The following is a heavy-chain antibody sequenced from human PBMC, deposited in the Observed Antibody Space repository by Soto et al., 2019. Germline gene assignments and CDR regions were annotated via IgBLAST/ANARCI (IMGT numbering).Heavy chain of an antibody. V-gene: IGHV4-34*01. CDR3: ARESHDILTGPPWVWYFDL. J-gene: IGHJ2*01. CDR2: INDRGSI. D-gene: IGHD3-9*01. Sequence: QVQLQQWGAGPLRPLETLSLTCGVSGGSFSGYYWAWIRQSPGKGLEWIGGINDRGSINYNPSLKSRVSVSVDTSKNHYSLKLRSVTAAATAVYYCARESHDILTGPPWVWYFDLWGRGTLVTVSS. CDR1: GGSFSGYY.